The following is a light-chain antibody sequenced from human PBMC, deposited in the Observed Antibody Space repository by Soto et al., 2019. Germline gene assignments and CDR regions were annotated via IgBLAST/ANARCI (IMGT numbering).Light chain of an antibody. V-gene: IGKV3-11*01. CDR3: QQRSHWPWT. CDR2: DAS. CDR1: QSVSSY. J-gene: IGKJ1*01. Sequence: EIVLTQSPATLSLSPGERATLSCRASQSVSSYLIWYQQKPGQAPRLLIYDASNRATGIPARFSGSGSGTGFTLTISSLEPEEFAVYYCQQRSHWPWTFGQGTKVEIK.